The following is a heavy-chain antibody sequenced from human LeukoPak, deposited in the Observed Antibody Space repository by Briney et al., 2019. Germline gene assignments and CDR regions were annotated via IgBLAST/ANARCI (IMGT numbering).Heavy chain of an antibody. D-gene: IGHD4-17*01. Sequence: GASVKVPCKASGYTFTSYYIHWVGQAPGQGLEWMGVINPGGGSTSYAQKFQGRVTMTRDTSTSTVYMELSSLRSEDTAVYYCARGYTVTTYWGQGTLVTVSS. V-gene: IGHV1-46*01. CDR3: ARGYTVTTY. CDR2: INPGGGST. J-gene: IGHJ4*02. CDR1: GYTFTSYY.